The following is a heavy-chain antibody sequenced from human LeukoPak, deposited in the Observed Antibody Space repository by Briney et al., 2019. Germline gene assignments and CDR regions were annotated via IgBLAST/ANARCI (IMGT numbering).Heavy chain of an antibody. V-gene: IGHV4-59*12. CDR2: IYYSGST. CDR1: GGSISSYY. CDR3: ARTDEGPDAFDI. J-gene: IGHJ3*02. Sequence: ASETLSLTCTVSGGSISSYYWSWIRQPPGKGLEWIGYIYYSGSTNYNPSLKSRVTISVDTSKNQFSLKLSPVTAADTAVYYCARTDEGPDAFDIWGQGTMVTVSS.